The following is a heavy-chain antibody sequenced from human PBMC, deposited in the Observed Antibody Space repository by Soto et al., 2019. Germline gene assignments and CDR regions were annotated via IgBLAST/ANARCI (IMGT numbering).Heavy chain of an antibody. CDR2: ISSSSSYA. Sequence: GGSLRLSCAASGFTFSDYYMSWIRQAPGKGLEWVSYISSSSSYANYADSVKGRFTISRDNAKNSLYLQMNSLRVEDTAVYYCARASREILNWGQGTLVTAPQ. CDR3: ARASREILN. D-gene: IGHD1-26*01. J-gene: IGHJ4*02. CDR1: GFTFSDYY. V-gene: IGHV3-11*06.